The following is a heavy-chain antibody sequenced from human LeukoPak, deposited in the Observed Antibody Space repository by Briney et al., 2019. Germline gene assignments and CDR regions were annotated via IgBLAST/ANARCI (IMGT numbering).Heavy chain of an antibody. Sequence: SETLSLTCTVSGDSISTDYCWTWIRQPPGKVPEWIGTIYNRDNAYYTSSLASRVTISMDTSKNQFSLKMTSVTAADTAVYYCASAHDYGDSLGYWGQGTLVTVSS. CDR2: IYNRDNA. CDR1: GDSISTDYC. J-gene: IGHJ4*02. CDR3: ASAHDYGDSLGY. V-gene: IGHV4-38-2*02. D-gene: IGHD4-17*01.